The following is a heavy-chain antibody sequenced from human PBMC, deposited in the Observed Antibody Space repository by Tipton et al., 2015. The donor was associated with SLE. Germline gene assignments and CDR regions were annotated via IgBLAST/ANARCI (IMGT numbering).Heavy chain of an antibody. V-gene: IGHV4-39*01. CDR3: ARIDCSNGVCPRVYYSSGMDV. D-gene: IGHD2-8*01. CDR2: IFYTGST. CDR1: GGSISSDSYY. Sequence: GLVKPSETLLLTCTVSGGSISSDSYYWGWIRQPPGKGLEWIGSIFYTGSTSYNPSLMSRVTISVDPPKKQFSLQLSSVTAADTAVYYCARIDCSNGVCPRVYYSSGMDVWGQGTTVTVSS. J-gene: IGHJ6*02.